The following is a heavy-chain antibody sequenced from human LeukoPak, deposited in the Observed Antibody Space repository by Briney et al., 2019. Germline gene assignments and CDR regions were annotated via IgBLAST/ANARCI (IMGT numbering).Heavy chain of an antibody. Sequence: ASVKVSCKASGYTFTSYYMHWVRQAPGQGLEWMGIINPSGGSTSYAQKFQGRVTMTRDMSTSTVYMELSSLRSEDTAVYYCARSRPRGVPMNWFDPWGQGTLVTVSS. J-gene: IGHJ5*02. CDR2: INPSGGST. CDR1: GYTFTSYY. CDR3: ARSRPRGVPMNWFDP. V-gene: IGHV1-46*01. D-gene: IGHD3-10*01.